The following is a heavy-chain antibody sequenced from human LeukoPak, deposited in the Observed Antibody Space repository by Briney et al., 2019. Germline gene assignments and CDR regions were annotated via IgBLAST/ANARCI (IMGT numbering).Heavy chain of an antibody. V-gene: IGHV3-21*01. J-gene: IGHJ5*02. CDR3: ARVRCSSTSCYTGWFDP. Sequence: GGSLRLSCAASGFTVSSNYMSWVRQAPGKGLEWVSSISSSSSYIYYADSVKGRFTISRDNAKNSLYLQMNSLRAEDTAVYYCARVRCSSTSCYTGWFDPWGQGTLVTVSS. D-gene: IGHD2-2*02. CDR1: GFTVSSNY. CDR2: ISSSSSYI.